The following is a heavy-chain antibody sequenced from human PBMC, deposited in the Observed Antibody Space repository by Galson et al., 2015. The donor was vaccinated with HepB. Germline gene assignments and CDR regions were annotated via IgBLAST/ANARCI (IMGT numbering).Heavy chain of an antibody. V-gene: IGHV4-61*01. Sequence: ETLSLTCTVSGGSVSSGSYYWSWIRQPPGKGLEWIGYTYYSGSTNYNPSLKSRVTISVDTSKNQFSLKLSSVTAADTAVYYCARDPGSPFSSSWYEIDYWGQGTLVTVSS. CDR3: ARDPGSPFSSSWYEIDY. J-gene: IGHJ4*02. CDR1: GGSVSSGSYY. D-gene: IGHD6-13*01. CDR2: TYYSGST.